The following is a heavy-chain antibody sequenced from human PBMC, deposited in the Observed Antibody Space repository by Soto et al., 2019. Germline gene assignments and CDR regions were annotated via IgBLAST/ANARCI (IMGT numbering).Heavy chain of an antibody. CDR2: IYYSGST. CDR3: ARQIKGKAAGTTN. J-gene: IGHJ4*02. D-gene: IGHD1-7*01. CDR1: GGSISSSSYY. V-gene: IGHV4-39*01. Sequence: SETLSLTCTVSGGSISSSSYYWGWIRQPPGKGLEWIGSIYYSGSTYYNPSLKSRVTISVDTSKNQFSLKLSSVTAADTAVYYCARQIKGKAAGTTNWGQGTLVTVSS.